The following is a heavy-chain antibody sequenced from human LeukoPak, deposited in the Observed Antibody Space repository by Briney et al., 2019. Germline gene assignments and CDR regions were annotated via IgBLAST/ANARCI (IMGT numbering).Heavy chain of an antibody. D-gene: IGHD3-9*01. V-gene: IGHV3-21*01. J-gene: IGHJ6*02. CDR3: ARGETSYYDILTGYYYGMDV. CDR1: GFTFSSYS. Sequence: GGSLRLSCAASGFTFSSYSMNWVRQAPGKGLEWVSSISGSSSYIYYADSVKGRFTISRDNAKNSLYLQMNSLRAEDTAVYYCARGETSYYDILTGYYYGMDVWGQGTTVTVSS. CDR2: ISGSSSYI.